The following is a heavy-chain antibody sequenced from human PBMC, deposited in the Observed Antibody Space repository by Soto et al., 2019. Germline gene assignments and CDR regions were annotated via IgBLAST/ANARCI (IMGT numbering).Heavy chain of an antibody. CDR1: GFTFSSYG. D-gene: IGHD6-19*01. Sequence: PGRSLRLSCAASGFTFSSYGMHWVRQAPGKGLEWVAVIWYDGSNKYYADSVKGRSTISRDNSKNTLYLQMNSLRAEDTAVYYCARDNLAVADLHYYYYGMDVWGQGTTVTVSS. J-gene: IGHJ6*02. V-gene: IGHV3-33*01. CDR2: IWYDGSNK. CDR3: ARDNLAVADLHYYYYGMDV.